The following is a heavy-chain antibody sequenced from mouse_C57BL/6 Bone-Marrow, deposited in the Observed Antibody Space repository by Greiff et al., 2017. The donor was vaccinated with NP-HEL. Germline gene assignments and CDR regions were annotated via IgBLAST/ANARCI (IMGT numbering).Heavy chain of an antibody. J-gene: IGHJ2*01. Sequence: EVQVVESGGDLVKPGGSLKLSCAASGFTFSSYGMSWVRQTPDKRLEWVATISSGGSYTYYPDSVKGRVTISRDNAKNTQYLQMSSLKSEDTAMYYCARHYYSNYFDYWGQGTTLTVSS. CDR2: ISSGGSYT. D-gene: IGHD2-5*01. CDR3: ARHYYSNYFDY. V-gene: IGHV5-6*01. CDR1: GFTFSSYG.